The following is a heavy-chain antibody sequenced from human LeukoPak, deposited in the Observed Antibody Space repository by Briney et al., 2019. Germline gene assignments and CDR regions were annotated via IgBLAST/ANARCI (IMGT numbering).Heavy chain of an antibody. J-gene: IGHJ4*02. CDR2: IIPIFGTA. V-gene: IGHV1-69*13. Sequence: SVKVSCTASGGTFSSYAISWVRQAPGQGLEWMGGIIPIFGTANYAQKFQGRVTITADESTSTAYMELSSLRSEDTAVYYCASRRASSRRSIAAAGMGGYYFDYWGQGTLVTVSS. CDR3: ASRRASSRRSIAAAGMGGYYFDY. CDR1: GGTFSSYA. D-gene: IGHD6-13*01.